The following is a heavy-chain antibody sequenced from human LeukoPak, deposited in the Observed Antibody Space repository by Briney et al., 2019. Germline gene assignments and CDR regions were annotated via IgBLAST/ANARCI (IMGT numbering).Heavy chain of an antibody. CDR2: IFYSGST. V-gene: IGHV4-38-2*02. J-gene: IGHJ3*02. CDR1: GYSISSGFY. D-gene: IGHD3-10*01. Sequence: SETLSLTCTVSGYSISSGFYWGWIRQPPGKGLEWIGNIFYSGSTYYSPSLKSRVTISLDTSRNQFSLKLNSVTAADTAVYYCAKSNGYGLVDIWGQGTMVTVSS. CDR3: AKSNGYGLVDI.